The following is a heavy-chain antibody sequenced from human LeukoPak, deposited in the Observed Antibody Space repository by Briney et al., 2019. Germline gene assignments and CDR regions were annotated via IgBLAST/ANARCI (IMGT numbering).Heavy chain of an antibody. CDR1: GFTFSSYA. CDR3: ARDIRGSGNYGWFDP. D-gene: IGHD3-10*01. V-gene: IGHV3-23*01. CDR2: ISASGGTT. Sequence: GGSLRLSCVASGFTFSSYAMSWVRQAPGKGLEWVASISASGGTTYYLDSVRGRFTISRDNSKNTLHLQMNSLRAEDTAIYSCARDIRGSGNYGWFDPWGQGTLVTVSS. J-gene: IGHJ5*02.